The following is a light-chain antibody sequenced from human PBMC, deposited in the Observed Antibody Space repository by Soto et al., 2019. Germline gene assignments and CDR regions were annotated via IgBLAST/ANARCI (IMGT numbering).Light chain of an antibody. V-gene: IGKV1-6*01. CDR3: LPDYNCPRS. CDR1: QGIRND. CDR2: AAS. J-gene: IGKJ2*01. Sequence: ALQMTQSPSSLSASVGARVTITCRASQGIRNDLGWYQQKPWKDPKVLIYAASSLQSGVPSRFSGSGSCTDFTLTNSSLQPEYGAPYYCLPDYNCPRSFGQGTMLESK.